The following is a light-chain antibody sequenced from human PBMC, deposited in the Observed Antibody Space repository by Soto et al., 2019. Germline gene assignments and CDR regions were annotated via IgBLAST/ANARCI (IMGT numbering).Light chain of an antibody. CDR1: QSVSGW. CDR2: KAS. Sequence: DIQMTQSPSTLSASVGDRVTITCRASQSVSGWLAWFQQKPGRAPKLLIYKASSLESGVPSRFSGSGFGTELTLTIHSLQPDDFATYYCQQYNSYWTFGQGTKVEMK. CDR3: QQYNSYWT. V-gene: IGKV1-5*03. J-gene: IGKJ1*01.